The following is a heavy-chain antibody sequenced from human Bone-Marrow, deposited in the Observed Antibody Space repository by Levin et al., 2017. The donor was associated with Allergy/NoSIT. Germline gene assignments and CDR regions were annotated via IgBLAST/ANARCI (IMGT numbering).Heavy chain of an antibody. CDR2: IIPIFGTA. J-gene: IGHJ6*03. CDR3: ARGARRFRELLPRDYYYYMDV. D-gene: IGHD3-10*01. CDR1: GGTFSSYA. Sequence: SVKVSCKASGGTFSSYAISWVRQAPGQGLEWMGGIIPIFGTANYAQKFQGRVTITADKSTSTAYMELSSLRSEDTAVYYCARGARRFRELLPRDYYYYMDVWGKGTTVTVSS. V-gene: IGHV1-69*06.